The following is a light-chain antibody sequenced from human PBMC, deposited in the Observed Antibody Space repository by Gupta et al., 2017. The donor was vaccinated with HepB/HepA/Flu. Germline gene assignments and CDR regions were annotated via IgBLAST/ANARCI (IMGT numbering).Light chain of an antibody. CDR2: GNN. CDR1: SSNIGSNP. V-gene: IGLV1-44*01. J-gene: IGLJ1*01. Sequence: QSVLTPPPSASGTPGQWVTISCSGSSSNIGSNPVNWYQQLPGTAPKLLIFGNNQRPSGVPDRFSGSTSGTSASLAISGLQSDDEADYYCAAWDDTLNGRYVFGTGTKVTVL. CDR3: AAWDDTLNGRYV.